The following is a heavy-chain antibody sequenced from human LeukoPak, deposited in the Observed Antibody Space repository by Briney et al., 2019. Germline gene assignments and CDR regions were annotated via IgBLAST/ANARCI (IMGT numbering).Heavy chain of an antibody. CDR1: GYTFTGYY. CDR3: ARTIGVVTGSYFDY. Sequence: GASVKVSCKASGYTFTGYYMHWVRQAPGQGLEWMGWINPNSGGTNYAQKFQGWVTMTRDTSISTAYMELRSLRSDDTAVYYCARTIGVVTGSYFDYWGQGTLVTVSS. CDR2: INPNSGGT. J-gene: IGHJ4*02. V-gene: IGHV1-2*04. D-gene: IGHD4-23*01.